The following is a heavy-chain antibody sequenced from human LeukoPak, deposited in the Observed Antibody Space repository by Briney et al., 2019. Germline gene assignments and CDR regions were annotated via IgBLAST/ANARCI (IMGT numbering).Heavy chain of an antibody. D-gene: IGHD3-22*01. V-gene: IGHV3-23*01. CDR2: ISGSGGST. Sequence: GGSLRLSCAASGFTFSSYAMSWARQAPGKGLEWVSAISGSGGSTYYADSVKGRFTISRDNSGNTLYLQMNSLRAEDTAVYYCAKRPAYDSSGSVRDYWGQGTLVTVSS. J-gene: IGHJ4*02. CDR1: GFTFSSYA. CDR3: AKRPAYDSSGSVRDY.